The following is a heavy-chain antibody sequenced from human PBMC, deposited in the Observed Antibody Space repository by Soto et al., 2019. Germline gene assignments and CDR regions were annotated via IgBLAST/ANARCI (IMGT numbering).Heavy chain of an antibody. J-gene: IGHJ3*02. CDR3: ARDNLIQLWFWSNAFDI. D-gene: IGHD5-18*01. CDR1: GYTFTSYA. V-gene: IGHV1-3*01. CDR2: INAGNGNT. Sequence: ASVKVSCKASGYTFTSYAMHWVRQAPGQRLEWMGWINAGNGNTKYSQKLQGRVTITRDTSASTAYMELSSLRSEDTAVYYCARDNLIQLWFWSNAFDIWGQGTMVTVSS.